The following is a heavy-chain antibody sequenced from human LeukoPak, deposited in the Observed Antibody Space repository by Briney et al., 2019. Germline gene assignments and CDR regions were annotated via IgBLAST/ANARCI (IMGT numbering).Heavy chain of an antibody. V-gene: IGHV4-34*01. CDR3: ARIRRITIFGVKAFDI. CDR1: GGSFSGYY. J-gene: IGHJ3*02. CDR2: INHSGSS. Sequence: SETLSLTCAVYGGSFSGYYWSWIRQPPGKGLEWIGEINHSGSSNYNPSLKSRVTISVDTSKNQFSLKLSSVTAADTAVYYCARIRRITIFGVKAFDIWGQGTMVTVSS. D-gene: IGHD3-3*01.